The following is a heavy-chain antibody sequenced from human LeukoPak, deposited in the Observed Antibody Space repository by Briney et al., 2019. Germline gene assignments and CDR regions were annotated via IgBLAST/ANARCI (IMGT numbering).Heavy chain of an antibody. V-gene: IGHV4-59*01. CDR1: GGSISSYY. J-gene: IGHJ4*02. D-gene: IGHD1-7*01. CDR3: ARGPLELFDY. Sequence: TSETLSLTCTVSGGSISSYYWSWIRQPPGKGLEWIGYIYYSGSTNYNPSLKSRVTISVDTSKNQFSLKLSSVTAADTAVYYCARGPLELFDYWGQGTLVTVSS. CDR2: IYYSGST.